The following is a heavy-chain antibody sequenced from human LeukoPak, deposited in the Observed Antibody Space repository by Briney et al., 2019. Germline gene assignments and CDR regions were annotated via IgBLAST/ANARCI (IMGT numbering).Heavy chain of an antibody. D-gene: IGHD3-10*01. V-gene: IGHV4-4*07. CDR1: GGSISSSY. CDR3: ARGTLISFGDQADAFDH. Sequence: SETLSLTCTVSGGSISSSYWSWIRQSAGKGLEWIGRVYTRGSPNYNPSLQSRITLSIDKSRNQFSLKLTSVTAADTAAYYCARGTLISFGDQADAFDHWGQGTLVTVSS. CDR2: VYTRGSP. J-gene: IGHJ4*02.